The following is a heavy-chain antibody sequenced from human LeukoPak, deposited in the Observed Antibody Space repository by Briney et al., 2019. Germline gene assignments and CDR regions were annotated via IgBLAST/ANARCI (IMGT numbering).Heavy chain of an antibody. V-gene: IGHV3-53*01. Sequence: GGSLRLSCAASGFTASSNYMNWVRQAPGKGLEWVSVIYGGGNIYYADSVKGRFTISRDNSKNTLYLQMNSLRAEDTAVYYCARGAGYNYPYYFDYWGQGTLVTVSS. J-gene: IGHJ4*02. CDR3: ARGAGYNYPYYFDY. CDR2: IYGGGNI. D-gene: IGHD5-24*01. CDR1: GFTASSNY.